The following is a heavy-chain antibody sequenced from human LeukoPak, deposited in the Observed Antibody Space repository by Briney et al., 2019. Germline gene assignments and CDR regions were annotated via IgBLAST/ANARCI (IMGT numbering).Heavy chain of an antibody. D-gene: IGHD6-19*01. Sequence: PGGSLRLSCAASGFTFSSYSMNWVRQAPGKGLEWVSSISSSSSYINYADSVKGRFTISRDNAKNKLYLQMNSMRAEDTAVYYCARDPTMKYSSGQTGGDYWGQGTLVTVSS. J-gene: IGHJ4*02. CDR1: GFTFSSYS. V-gene: IGHV3-21*01. CDR2: ISSSSSYI. CDR3: ARDPTMKYSSGQTGGDY.